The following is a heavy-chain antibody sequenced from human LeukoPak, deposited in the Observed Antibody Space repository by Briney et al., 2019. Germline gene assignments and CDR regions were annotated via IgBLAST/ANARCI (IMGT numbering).Heavy chain of an antibody. J-gene: IGHJ4*02. CDR3: ARDRRYSSSWSMDY. D-gene: IGHD6-13*01. CDR1: GYSISSGYY. Sequence: SETLSLTCTVSGYSISSGYYWGWIRQPPGKGLGWIGSIYHSGSTYYNPSLKSRVTISVDTSKNQFSLKLSSVTAADTAVYYCARDRRYSSSWSMDYWGQGTLVTVSS. V-gene: IGHV4-38-2*02. CDR2: IYHSGST.